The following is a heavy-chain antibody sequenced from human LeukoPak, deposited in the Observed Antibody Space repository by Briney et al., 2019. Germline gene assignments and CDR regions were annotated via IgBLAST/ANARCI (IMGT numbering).Heavy chain of an antibody. V-gene: IGHV3-9*03. CDR1: GFTFDDYA. CDR3: AKDEFVASDFTGAFDV. CDR2: ISWNSGSI. D-gene: IGHD2-8*02. J-gene: IGHJ3*01. Sequence: GGSLRLSCAASGFTFDDYAMHWVRQAPGKGLEWVSGISWNSGSIGHADSVKGRFTISRDNAKNSLYLQMNSLRAEDMVLYYCAKDEFVASDFTGAFDVWGQGTMVTVSS.